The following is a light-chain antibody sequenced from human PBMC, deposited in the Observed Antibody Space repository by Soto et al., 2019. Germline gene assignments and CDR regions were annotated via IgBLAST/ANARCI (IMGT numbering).Light chain of an antibody. Sequence: EIKLSQSPGTLSLSTGERATLSCRASQSVSSYLAWYQQKPGQAPRLLIYGASSRATGIPDRFSGSGSGTDFTLTISRLEPEDFAVYYCQQYDSSPKTFGQGTKVDI. V-gene: IGKV3-20*01. CDR2: GAS. CDR3: QQYDSSPKT. J-gene: IGKJ1*01. CDR1: QSVSSY.